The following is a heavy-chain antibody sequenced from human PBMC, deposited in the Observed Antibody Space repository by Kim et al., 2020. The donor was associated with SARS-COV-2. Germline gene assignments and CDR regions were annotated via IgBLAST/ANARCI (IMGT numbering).Heavy chain of an antibody. Sequence: SETLSLTCTVSGGSISSYYWSWIRQPPGKGLEWIGYIYYSGSTNYNPSLKSRVTISVDTSKNQFSLKLSSVTAADTAVYYCARGVRPWFGEFPGAFEIWGQGTMVTVSS. J-gene: IGHJ3*02. V-gene: IGHV4-59*01. CDR3: ARGVRPWFGEFPGAFEI. CDR2: IYYSGST. CDR1: GGSISSYY. D-gene: IGHD3-10*01.